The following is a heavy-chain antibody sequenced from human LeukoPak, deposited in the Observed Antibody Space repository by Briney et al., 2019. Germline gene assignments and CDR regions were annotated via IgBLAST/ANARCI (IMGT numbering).Heavy chain of an antibody. J-gene: IGHJ4*02. D-gene: IGHD3-10*01. CDR2: IYFTGST. CDR1: GDSVSSSSYY. Sequence: PSETLSLTCTVSGDSVSSSSYYWGWIRQPPGKGLEWIGSIYFTGSTYYNPSLKSRVTISVDTSKNQFSLKLTSVTAADTAVYYCARGRYGSGSNIDYWGQGTLVTVSS. CDR3: ARGRYGSGSNIDY. V-gene: IGHV4-39*07.